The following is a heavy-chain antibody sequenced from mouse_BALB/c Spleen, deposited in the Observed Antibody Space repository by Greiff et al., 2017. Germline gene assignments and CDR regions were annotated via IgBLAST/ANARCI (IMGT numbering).Heavy chain of an antibody. V-gene: IGHV2-9*02. CDR2: LWAGGST. Sequence: QVQLQQSGPGLVAPSQSLSITCTVSGFSLTSYGVHWVRQPPGKGLEWLGVLWAGGSTNYNSALMSRLSISKDNSKSQVFLKMNSLRTDDTAMYYCARVAYDYDGAWFAYWGQGTLVTVSA. J-gene: IGHJ3*01. D-gene: IGHD2-4*01. CDR3: ARVAYDYDGAWFAY. CDR1: GFSLTSYG.